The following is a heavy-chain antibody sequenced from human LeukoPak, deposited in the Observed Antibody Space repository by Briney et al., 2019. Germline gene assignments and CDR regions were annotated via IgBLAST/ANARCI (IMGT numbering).Heavy chain of an antibody. D-gene: IGHD3-22*01. Sequence: GGSMRLSSAASGFIFSSYSMKWVRQAQGKVMKWVSSISSRSSYIYYADSVKGRFTISRENAKNSLYLQMNSLRAEDTAVYYCARDTVTSMIGVVTGRSGDYWGQGTLVTVSS. V-gene: IGHV3-21*01. CDR3: ARDTVTSMIGVVTGRSGDY. J-gene: IGHJ4*02. CDR2: ISSRSSYI. CDR1: GFIFSSYS.